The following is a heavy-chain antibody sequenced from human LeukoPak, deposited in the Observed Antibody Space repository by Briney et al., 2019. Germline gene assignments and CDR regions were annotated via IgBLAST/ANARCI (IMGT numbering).Heavy chain of an antibody. CDR1: GGSISSYY. CDR2: IYYSGST. CDR3: ARAVLGYYYGSGSYYNWFDP. V-gene: IGHV4-59*01. D-gene: IGHD3-10*01. Sequence: SETLSLTCTVSGGSISSYYWSWIRQPPGKGLEWIGYIYYSGSTNYNPSLKSRVTISVDTSRNQFSLKLSSVTAADTAVYYCARAVLGYYYGSGSYYNWFDPWGQGTLVTVSS. J-gene: IGHJ5*02.